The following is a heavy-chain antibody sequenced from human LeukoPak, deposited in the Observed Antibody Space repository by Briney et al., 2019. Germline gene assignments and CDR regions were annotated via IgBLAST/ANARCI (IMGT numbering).Heavy chain of an antibody. J-gene: IGHJ3*02. Sequence: ASVKVSCKAPGYTFTSYGISWVRQAPGQGLEWMGWISAYNGNTNYAQKLQGRVTMTTDTSTSTAYMELRSLRSDDTAVYYCARDSGAGGEYNWNYRGAFDIWGQGTMVTVSS. CDR2: ISAYNGNT. D-gene: IGHD1-7*01. CDR3: ARDSGAGGEYNWNYRGAFDI. CDR1: GYTFTSYG. V-gene: IGHV1-18*01.